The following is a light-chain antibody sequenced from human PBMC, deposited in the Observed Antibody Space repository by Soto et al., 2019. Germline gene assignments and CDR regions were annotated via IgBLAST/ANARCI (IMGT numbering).Light chain of an antibody. CDR3: QQYNTWTSIT. V-gene: IGKV3-15*01. CDR2: DAS. CDR1: QSVGSY. Sequence: EIVLTQSPATLSLSPGERATLSCRASQSVGSYLAWYQQKPGQAPRLLIYDASNRATGIPARFSGSGSGTEFTLAISSLQSEDFAVYYCQQYNTWTSITFGQGTRLEIK. J-gene: IGKJ5*01.